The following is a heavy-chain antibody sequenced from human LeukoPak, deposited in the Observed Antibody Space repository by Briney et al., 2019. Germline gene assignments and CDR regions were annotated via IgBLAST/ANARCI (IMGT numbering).Heavy chain of an antibody. V-gene: IGHV4-61*02. CDR3: ARDHYDILTGYYSDY. CDR2: IYTSGST. J-gene: IGHJ4*02. Sequence: PSETLSLTCTVSGGSISSGSYYWRWIRQPAGKGLEWIGRIYTSGSTNYNPSLKSRVTISVDTSKNQFSLKLSSVTAADTAVYYCARDHYDILTGYYSDYWGQGTLVTVSS. D-gene: IGHD3-9*01. CDR1: GGSISSGSYY.